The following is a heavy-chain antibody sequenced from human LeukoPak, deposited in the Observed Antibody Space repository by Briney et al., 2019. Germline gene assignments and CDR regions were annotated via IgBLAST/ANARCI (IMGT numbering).Heavy chain of an antibody. J-gene: IGHJ4*02. CDR1: GFNFDRFS. D-gene: IGHD3-3*01. V-gene: IGHV3-43*01. CDR3: AKELDTIFFDY. Sequence: GGSLRLSCATSGFNFDRFSIHWVRQAPGKGLEWVSLAGWAGGTTFYSDSVRGRFTISRDSGRKSVYLQMNSLTTDDTAFYFCAKELDTIFFDYWGQGALVSVSS. CDR2: AGWAGGTT.